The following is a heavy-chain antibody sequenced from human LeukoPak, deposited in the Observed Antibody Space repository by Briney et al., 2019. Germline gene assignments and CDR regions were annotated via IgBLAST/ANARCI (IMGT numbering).Heavy chain of an antibody. D-gene: IGHD7-27*01. V-gene: IGHV1-8*01. CDR2: MNPNSGNT. Sequence: ASVKVSCKASGYTFTSDDINWVRQATGQGLEWMGWMNPNSGNTGYAQKFQGRVTMTRNTSISTAYMELSSLRSEDTAVYYCARDRSPGAHFDYWGQGTLVTVSS. CDR1: GYTFTSDD. J-gene: IGHJ4*02. CDR3: ARDRSPGAHFDY.